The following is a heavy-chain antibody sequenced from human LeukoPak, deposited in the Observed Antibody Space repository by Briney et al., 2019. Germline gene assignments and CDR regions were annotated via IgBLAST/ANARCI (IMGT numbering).Heavy chain of an antibody. CDR1: GFTFSSYA. V-gene: IGHV3-23*01. D-gene: IGHD3-3*01. Sequence: GGSLRLSCAASGFTFSSYAMSWVRQAPGKGLEWVSAISGSGGSTYYADSVKGRFTISRDNSKNTLYLQMNSLRAEDTAVYYCAKDDPPLTIFGVYGMDVWGQGTTVTVSS. CDR2: ISGSGGST. CDR3: AKDDPPLTIFGVYGMDV. J-gene: IGHJ6*02.